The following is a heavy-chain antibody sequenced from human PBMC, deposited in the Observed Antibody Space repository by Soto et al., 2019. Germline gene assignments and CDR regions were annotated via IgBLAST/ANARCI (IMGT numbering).Heavy chain of an antibody. D-gene: IGHD2-15*01. CDR2: IYYSGST. V-gene: IGHV4-59*08. CDR1: GVSISSYY. J-gene: IGHJ4*02. CDR3: ARHTPAISISDH. Sequence: SSETLSLTCTVSGVSISSYYWIWIRQPPGKGLEWIGYIYYSGSTNYNPSLKSRVTISVDTSKNQFSLKLSSVTAADTAVYYCARHTPAISISDHWGQGTLVTVSS.